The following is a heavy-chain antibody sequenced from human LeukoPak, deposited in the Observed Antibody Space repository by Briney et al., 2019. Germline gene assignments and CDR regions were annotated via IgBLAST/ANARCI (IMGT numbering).Heavy chain of an antibody. V-gene: IGHV1-18*01. J-gene: IGHJ3*02. CDR2: ISVYNGNT. CDR3: ASGYCSRARCEDAFDI. D-gene: IGHD2-2*01. CDR1: GYTFTSYG. Sequence: ASVKVSCKASGYTFTSYGISGVRQAPGQGLEWMGWISVYNGNTDYAQELQGRVTMTTDTSTSTAYMELRSLRSDGTAVYYCASGYCSRARCEDAFDIWRQGPMVPVSS.